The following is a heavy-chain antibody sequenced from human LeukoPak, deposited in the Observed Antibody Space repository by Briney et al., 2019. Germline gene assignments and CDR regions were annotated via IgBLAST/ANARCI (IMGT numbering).Heavy chain of an antibody. CDR1: GFTFSSYA. Sequence: GGSLRLSCTASGFTFSSYAMSWVRQAPGKGLEWVSTFSGTSTNSYADAVKGRVTISRDNSKNTLYLQMNSLRAEDTAVYYCAKLKQWQPQRYFFEYWGQGALVTVAS. CDR3: AKLKQWQPQRYFFEY. D-gene: IGHD6-19*01. V-gene: IGHV3-23*01. J-gene: IGHJ4*02. CDR2: FSGTSTN.